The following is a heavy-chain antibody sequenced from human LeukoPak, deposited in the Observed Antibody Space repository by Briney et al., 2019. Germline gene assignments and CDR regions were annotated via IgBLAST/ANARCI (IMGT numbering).Heavy chain of an antibody. J-gene: IGHJ6*02. CDR3: ARAFKYYDILTGARYYYYGMDV. CDR2: ISAYNGNT. V-gene: IGHV1-18*01. Sequence: ASVKVSCKASGYTFTSYGTSWVRQAPGQGLEWMGWISAYNGNTNYAQKLQGRVAMTTDTSTSTAYMELRSLRSDDTAVYYCARAFKYYDILTGARYYYYGMDVWGQGTTVTVSS. D-gene: IGHD3-9*01. CDR1: GYTFTSYG.